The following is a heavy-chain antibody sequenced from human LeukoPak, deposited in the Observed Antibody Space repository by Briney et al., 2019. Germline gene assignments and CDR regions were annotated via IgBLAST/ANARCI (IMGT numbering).Heavy chain of an antibody. CDR3: AKDTSIGRYCTNGVCSPFDY. J-gene: IGHJ4*02. Sequence: AGGSLRLSCAASGFTFSSYATSWVRQAPGKGLEWVSAISDSGGSTYDADSVKGRFTISSDNSKNTLYLQMNSLRAEDTAVYYCAKDTSIGRYCTNGVCSPFDYWGQGTLVTVSS. V-gene: IGHV3-23*01. CDR2: ISDSGGST. CDR1: GFTFSSYA. D-gene: IGHD2-8*01.